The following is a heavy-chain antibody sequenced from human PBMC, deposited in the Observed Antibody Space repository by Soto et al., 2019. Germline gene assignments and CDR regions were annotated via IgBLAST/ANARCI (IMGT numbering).Heavy chain of an antibody. V-gene: IGHV2-5*02. J-gene: IGHJ4*02. CDR3: AHLTTGGFYFDY. D-gene: IGHD4-17*01. CDR2: IYWDDGK. Sequence: QITLKESGPTLVKPTQTLTLTCTFSGFSLRTSGVGVGWIRQPPGKALEWLALIYWDDGKRYSPSLKSRLTITKDTSKHQVVLRMTNMDPVDTATDYCAHLTTGGFYFDYWGQGTLVTVSS. CDR1: GFSLRTSGVG.